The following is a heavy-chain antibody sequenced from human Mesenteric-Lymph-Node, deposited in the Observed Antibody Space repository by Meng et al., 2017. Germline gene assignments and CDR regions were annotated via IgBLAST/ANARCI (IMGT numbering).Heavy chain of an antibody. CDR1: GFSFSRYA. CDR3: AKDLSGGWSSVEY. J-gene: IGHJ4*02. D-gene: IGHD6-19*01. V-gene: IGHV3-23*01. Sequence: GESLKISCTASGFSFSRYAMTWVRQAPGTGLEWGSVISDDGGSTDYADSVKGRFSISRDNSKNTLYLQMSSLRAEDTAVYYCAKDLSGGWSSVEYWGQGTLVTVSS. CDR2: ISDDGGST.